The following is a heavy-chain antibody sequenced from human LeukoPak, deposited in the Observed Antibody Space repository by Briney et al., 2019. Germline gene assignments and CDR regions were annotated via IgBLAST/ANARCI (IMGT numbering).Heavy chain of an antibody. V-gene: IGHV3-74*01. D-gene: IGHD3-22*01. CDR3: AREGYDSSGYYKTDY. J-gene: IGHJ4*02. CDR2: INSDGSST. Sequence: GGSLRLSCAASGFTFSSYWMHWVRHAPGKGLVWVSRINSDGSSTIYADSVKGRFTISRDNAKNTLYLQMNSLRAEDTAVYYCAREGYDSSGYYKTDYWGQGTLVTVSS. CDR1: GFTFSSYW.